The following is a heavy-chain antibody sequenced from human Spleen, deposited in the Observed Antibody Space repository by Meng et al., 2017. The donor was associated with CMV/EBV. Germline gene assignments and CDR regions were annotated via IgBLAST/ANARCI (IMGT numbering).Heavy chain of an antibody. CDR1: GDSISVNNIY. V-gene: IGHV4-39*01. J-gene: IGHJ4*02. D-gene: IGHD3-16*01. Sequence: SETLSLTCTVSGDSISVNNIYWGWIRQSPDKGLEWIGSISPSGATYYSPSLKSRVTISVDTSKNQSSLNLTSVTAADTALYYCARQLTGNSRSYVPYYFDFWGQGTLVTVSS. CDR2: ISPSGAT. CDR3: ARQLTGNSRSYVPYYFDF.